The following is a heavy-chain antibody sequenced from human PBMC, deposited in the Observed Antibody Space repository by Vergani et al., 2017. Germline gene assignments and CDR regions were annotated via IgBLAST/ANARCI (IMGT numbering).Heavy chain of an antibody. Sequence: QVQLQESGPGLVTPSETLSLTCTVSGGPISSYYWSWIRQPPGKGLEWIGYIYYSGSTNYNPSLKSRVTISVDTSKNQFSLKLSSVTAADTAVYYCARGRRDGYVDYWGQGTLVTVSS. CDR2: IYYSGST. J-gene: IGHJ4*02. D-gene: IGHD5-24*01. V-gene: IGHV4-59*12. CDR1: GGPISSYY. CDR3: ARGRRDGYVDY.